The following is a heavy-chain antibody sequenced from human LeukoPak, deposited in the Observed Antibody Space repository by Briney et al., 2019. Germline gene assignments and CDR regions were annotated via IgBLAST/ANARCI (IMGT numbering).Heavy chain of an antibody. D-gene: IGHD3/OR15-3a*01. CDR3: ARQTGSGLFILP. CDR2: INHSGST. CDR1: GGSFSGYY. V-gene: IGHV4-34*01. J-gene: IGHJ4*02. Sequence: SETLSLTCAVYGGSFSGYYWSWIRQPPRKGLEWVGEINHSGSTNYNPSLKSRVTISVDTSKNQLSLKLSSVTAADTAVYYCARQTGSGLFILPGGQGTLVTVSS.